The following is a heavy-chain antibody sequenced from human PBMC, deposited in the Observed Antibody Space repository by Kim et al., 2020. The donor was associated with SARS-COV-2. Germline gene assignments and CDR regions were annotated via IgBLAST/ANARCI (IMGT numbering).Heavy chain of an antibody. CDR2: IYYSGST. D-gene: IGHD3-3*01. J-gene: IGHJ5*02. CDR1: GGSISSGDYY. Sequence: SETLSLTCTVSGGSISSGDYYWSWIRQPPGKGLEWIGYIYYSGSTYYNPSLKSRVTISVDTSKNQFSLKLSSVTAADTAVYYCARAVTITIFGVVILNWFDPWGQGTLVTVSS. V-gene: IGHV4-30-4*01. CDR3: ARAVTITIFGVVILNWFDP.